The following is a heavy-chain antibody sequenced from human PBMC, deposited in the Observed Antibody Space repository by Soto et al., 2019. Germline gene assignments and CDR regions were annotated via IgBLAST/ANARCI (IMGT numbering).Heavy chain of an antibody. Sequence: SGPTLVNPTQTLTLTCTFSGFSLSTSGMCVSWIRQPPGEALEWLALIDWDDDKYYSTSLKTRLTISKDTSKNQVVLTMTNMDPVDTATYYCARYIAGPYYYYGMDVWGQGTTVTVSS. V-gene: IGHV2-70*01. D-gene: IGHD6-13*01. CDR2: IDWDDDK. CDR3: ARYIAGPYYYYGMDV. CDR1: GFSLSTSGMC. J-gene: IGHJ6*02.